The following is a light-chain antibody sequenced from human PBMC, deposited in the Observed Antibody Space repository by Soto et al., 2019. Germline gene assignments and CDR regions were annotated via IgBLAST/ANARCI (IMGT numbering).Light chain of an antibody. CDR2: DSS. V-gene: IGKV3-15*01. CDR3: QQFGDWPS. Sequence: EIRMTQSPAILSVSPGESATLSCRASQSVSSHVVWYQQKPGQARRLLISDSSTTGFPARFSGSGSGTEFTLSISSLQSDDSAIYYCQQFGDWPSFGLGTKLEI. J-gene: IGKJ1*01. CDR1: QSVSSH.